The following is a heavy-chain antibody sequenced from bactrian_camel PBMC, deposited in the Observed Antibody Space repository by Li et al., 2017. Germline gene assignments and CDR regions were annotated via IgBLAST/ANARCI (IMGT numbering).Heavy chain of an antibody. CDR3: TREDPGAGRAD. Sequence: VQLVESGGGLVQPGGSLRVSCTASGPTASNYDMNWVRQAPGKGLEWVSRSNSGAGVTFYSDSVKGRFTISRDDAKNALYLQLNSLKTEDTAMYYCTREDPGAGRADWGQGTQVTVS. CDR1: GPTASNYD. CDR2: SNSGAGVT. D-gene: IGHD6*01. J-gene: IGHJ4*01. V-gene: IGHV3S40*01.